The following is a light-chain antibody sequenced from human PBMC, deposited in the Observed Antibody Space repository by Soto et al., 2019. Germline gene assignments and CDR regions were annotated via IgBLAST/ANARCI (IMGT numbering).Light chain of an antibody. CDR3: QQYGSSLPIT. V-gene: IGKV3-20*01. CDR1: QSVSSSY. Sequence: EIVLTQSPGTLSLSPGERATLSCRASQSVSSSYLAWYQQKHGQAPRLLIYGAASRGTGSPDRFSGSGSWTDFTLTISRLEPEDFAVYYCQQYGSSLPITFGQGTRLEIK. J-gene: IGKJ5*01. CDR2: GAA.